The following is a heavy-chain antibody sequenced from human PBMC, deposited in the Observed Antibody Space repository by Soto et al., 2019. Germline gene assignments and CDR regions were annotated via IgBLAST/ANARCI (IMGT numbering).Heavy chain of an antibody. V-gene: IGHV6-1*01. D-gene: IGHD3-22*01. Sequence: SQTLSLTCAISGDSVSSSSAAWNWIRQSPSGGLEWLGRTYYRSKRFFDYALSVKGRITIKPDTSKNLFSLQLTSVTPDDTAVYYRARAPVVITSHLEAFDIWGQGTMVTVSS. CDR1: GDSVSSSSAA. CDR3: ARAPVVITSHLEAFDI. CDR2: TYYRSKRFF. J-gene: IGHJ3*02.